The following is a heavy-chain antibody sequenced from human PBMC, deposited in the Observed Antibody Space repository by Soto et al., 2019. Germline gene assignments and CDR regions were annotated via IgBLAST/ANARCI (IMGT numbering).Heavy chain of an antibody. D-gene: IGHD6-13*01. CDR1: GGTFSSYT. J-gene: IGHJ3*02. Sequence: QVQLVHSGAEVKKPGSSVKVSCKASGGTFSSYTISWVRQAPGQGLEWMGRIIPILGIANYAQKFQGRVTITADKSTSTAYMELSSLRSEDTAVYYCARGRRIAAAGYAFDIWGQGTMVTVSS. CDR2: IIPILGIA. V-gene: IGHV1-69*02. CDR3: ARGRRIAAAGYAFDI.